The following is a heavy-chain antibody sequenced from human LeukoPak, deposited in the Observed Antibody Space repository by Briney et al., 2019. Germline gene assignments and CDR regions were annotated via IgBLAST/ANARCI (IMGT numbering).Heavy chain of an antibody. CDR1: GFTFSSYA. D-gene: IGHD3-9*01. Sequence: GGSLRLSCAASGFTFSSYAMHWVRQAPGKGLEWVAVISYDGSNKYYADSVKGRFTISRDNSKNTLYLQMNSLRAEDTAVYYCARDSVLRYFDWLGRPSDWFDPWGQGTLVTVSS. V-gene: IGHV3-30*04. CDR2: ISYDGSNK. CDR3: ARDSVLRYFDWLGRPSDWFDP. J-gene: IGHJ5*02.